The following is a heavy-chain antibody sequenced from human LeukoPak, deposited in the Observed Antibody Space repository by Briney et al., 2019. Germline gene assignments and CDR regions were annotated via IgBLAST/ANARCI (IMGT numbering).Heavy chain of an antibody. J-gene: IGHJ5*02. CDR3: AASRSYQNWFDP. V-gene: IGHV4-4*02. D-gene: IGHD2-2*01. CDR2: IYHSGST. CDR1: GGSISSSNW. Sequence: SETLSLTCAVSGGSISSSNWWSWVRQPPGKGLEWIGEIYHSGSTNYNPSLKSRVTISVDKSKNQFSLQLSSVTAADAAVYYCAASRSYQNWFDPWGQGTLVTVSS.